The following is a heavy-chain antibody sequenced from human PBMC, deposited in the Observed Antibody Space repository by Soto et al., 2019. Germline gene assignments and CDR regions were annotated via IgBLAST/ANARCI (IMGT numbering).Heavy chain of an antibody. CDR2: IYPGDSDT. J-gene: IGHJ6*02. CDR1: GYSFTSYW. CDR3: ARSQKYCISTSCGKEYYYYGMDV. V-gene: IGHV5-51*01. Sequence: GDSLKISCKGSGYSFTSYWIGWVRQMPGKGLEWMGIIYPGDSDTRYSPSFQGQVTISADKSISTAYLQWSSLKASDTAMYYCARSQKYCISTSCGKEYYYYGMDVWGQGTTVTVSS. D-gene: IGHD2-2*01.